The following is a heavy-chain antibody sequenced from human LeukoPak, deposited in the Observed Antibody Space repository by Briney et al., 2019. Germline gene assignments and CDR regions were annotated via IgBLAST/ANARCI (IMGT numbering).Heavy chain of an antibody. J-gene: IGHJ6*02. Sequence: ASVKVSCKASGYTFTSYGISWVRQAPGQGLEWMGWISAYNGKTNYAQKLQGRVTMTTDKSTSTAYMELRSLRSDDTAVYYCARDSYAAYYGSGSIQYYYYYYGMDDWGQGTTVTVSS. CDR2: ISAYNGKT. D-gene: IGHD3-10*01. V-gene: IGHV1-18*01. CDR3: ARDSYAAYYGSGSIQYYYYYYGMDD. CDR1: GYTFTSYG.